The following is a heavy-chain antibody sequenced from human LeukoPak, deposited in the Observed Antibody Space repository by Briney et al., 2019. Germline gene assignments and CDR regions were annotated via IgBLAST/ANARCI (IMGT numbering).Heavy chain of an antibody. CDR1: GFRFSGLA. D-gene: IGHD5-24*01. Sequence: PGGSLRLSCAASGFRFSGLAMHWVRQASGKGLGWVGRIRSKADSYATAYAASVKGRFTISRDDSKNTAYLQMNSLKTEDTAVYYCTRREGYAMDVWGQGTTVTVSS. J-gene: IGHJ6*02. CDR3: TRREGYAMDV. CDR2: IRSKADSYAT. V-gene: IGHV3-73*01.